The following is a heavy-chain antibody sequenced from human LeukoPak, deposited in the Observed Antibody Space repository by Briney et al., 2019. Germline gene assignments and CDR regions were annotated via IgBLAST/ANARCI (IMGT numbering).Heavy chain of an antibody. Sequence: GESLKISCEGSGYEFTSYWIAWVRQMPGKGLEWMGITHPGDSDTRYSPSFQGQVTISADKSISTAYLQWSSLKASDTAMYYCARHSRVLGYCSGGSCYIDYWGQGTLVTVSS. CDR1: GYEFTSYW. J-gene: IGHJ4*02. CDR3: ARHSRVLGYCSGGSCYIDY. D-gene: IGHD2-15*01. CDR2: THPGDSDT. V-gene: IGHV5-51*01.